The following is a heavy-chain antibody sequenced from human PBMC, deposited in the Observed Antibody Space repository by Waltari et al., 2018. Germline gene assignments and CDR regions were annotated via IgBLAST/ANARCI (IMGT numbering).Heavy chain of an antibody. J-gene: IGHJ6*02. Sequence: QLQLQESGPGLVKPSETLSLTCTVSGGSIRSSSYYWGWIRPPPGKGLEWIGSIYYSGSTYYNPSLKSRVTISVDTSKNQFSLKLSSVTAADTAVYYCARSYYYDSSGYYYYYYGMDVWGQGTTVTVSS. CDR3: ARSYYYDSSGYYYYYYGMDV. D-gene: IGHD3-22*01. CDR2: IYYSGST. V-gene: IGHV4-39*07. CDR1: GGSIRSSSYY.